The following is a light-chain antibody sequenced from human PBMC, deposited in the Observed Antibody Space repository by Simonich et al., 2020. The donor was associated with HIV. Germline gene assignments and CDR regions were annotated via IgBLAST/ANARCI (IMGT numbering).Light chain of an antibody. CDR2: DAS. Sequence: EIVLTQSPATLSLSPGERATLSSRASQSISSNLAWYQQKPGQAPRLLIYDASNRATGIPARFSGSGSGTDFTLTISSLEPEDFVVYYCQQRSNWPLTFGGGTKVEIK. J-gene: IGKJ4*01. CDR1: QSISSN. V-gene: IGKV3-11*01. CDR3: QQRSNWPLT.